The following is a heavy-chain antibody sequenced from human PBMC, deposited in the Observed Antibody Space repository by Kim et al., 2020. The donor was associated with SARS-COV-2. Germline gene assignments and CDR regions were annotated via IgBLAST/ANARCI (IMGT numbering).Heavy chain of an antibody. Sequence: SETLSLTCTVSGGSISSGDYYWSWIRQPPGKGLEWIGYIYYSGSTYYNPSLKSRVTISVDTSKNQFSLKLSSVTAADTAVYYCARDRLLGWSGYYYYYGMDVWGQGTTVTVSS. D-gene: IGHD3-3*01. V-gene: IGHV4-30-4*01. CDR1: GGSISSGDYY. CDR3: ARDRLLGWSGYYYYYGMDV. J-gene: IGHJ6*02. CDR2: IYYSGST.